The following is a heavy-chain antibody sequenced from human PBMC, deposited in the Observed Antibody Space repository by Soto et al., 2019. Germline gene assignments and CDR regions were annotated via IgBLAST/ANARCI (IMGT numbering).Heavy chain of an antibody. CDR2: IIPIFGTA. Sequence: SVKVSCKASGGTFSSYAISWVLQAPGQGLEWMGGIIPIFGTANYAQKFQGRVTITADESTSTAYMELSSLRSEDTAVYYCATGVGYCTNGVCLLFGMDVWGQGTTVTVSS. V-gene: IGHV1-69*13. J-gene: IGHJ6*02. D-gene: IGHD2-8*01. CDR1: GGTFSSYA. CDR3: ATGVGYCTNGVCLLFGMDV.